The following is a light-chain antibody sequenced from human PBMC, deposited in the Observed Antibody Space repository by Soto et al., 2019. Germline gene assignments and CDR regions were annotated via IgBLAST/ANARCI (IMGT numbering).Light chain of an antibody. CDR1: QSIVSY. CDR3: QQNYRGPRT. Sequence: DIQMTQSPSSLSASVGDRVTITCRSSQSIVSYLNWYQQKPGRAPQLLIYAASSLQSGVPARFSGGGSGTDFTRSISSLHPDDSAIYYCQQNYRGPRTFGQGTKLEIK. V-gene: IGKV1-39*01. J-gene: IGKJ2*02. CDR2: AAS.